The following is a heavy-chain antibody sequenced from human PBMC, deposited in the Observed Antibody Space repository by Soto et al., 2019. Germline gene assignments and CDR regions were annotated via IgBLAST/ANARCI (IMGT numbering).Heavy chain of an antibody. CDR1: GYTFTSFG. D-gene: IGHD5-18*01. J-gene: IGHJ4*02. CDR3: ARGGDSYGDDY. V-gene: IGHV1-18*01. Sequence: QVQLVQSGGEVKKPGASVKVSCKASGYTFTSFGITWVRQAPGHGLEWMGWISAYNGDTKYAQKVQGRVTMTTDTATTNAHMELRSLRPDDTAVYYCARGGDSYGDDYWGQGTLVTVSS. CDR2: ISAYNGDT.